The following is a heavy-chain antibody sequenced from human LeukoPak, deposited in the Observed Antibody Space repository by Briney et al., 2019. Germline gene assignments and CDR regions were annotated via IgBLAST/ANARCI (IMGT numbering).Heavy chain of an antibody. D-gene: IGHD5-24*01. J-gene: IGHJ4*02. V-gene: IGHV3-23*01. Sequence: GGSLRLSCVGSGFSFSTYDMGWVRQTPGKGLEWVSAISTTGGYTEDADSVKGRFTISRDNSQNTLFLQLHSLRAEDTAVYYCAKKPATIKFPFDIWGQGTLVTVSP. CDR1: GFSFSTYD. CDR3: AKKPATIKFPFDI. CDR2: ISTTGGYT.